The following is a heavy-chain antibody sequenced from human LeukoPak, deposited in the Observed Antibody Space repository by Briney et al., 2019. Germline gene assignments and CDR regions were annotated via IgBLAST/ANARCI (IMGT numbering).Heavy chain of an antibody. Sequence: PSETLSLTCTVSGGSISSHYWSWIRQPPGKGLEWIGYIYYSGGTNYNPSLKSRVTISVDTSKNQFSLKLSSVTAADTAVYYCARYNGGGYPYYFDYWGQGTLVTVSS. CDR1: GGSISSHY. J-gene: IGHJ4*02. D-gene: IGHD3-22*01. V-gene: IGHV4-59*11. CDR2: IYYSGGT. CDR3: ARYNGGGYPYYFDY.